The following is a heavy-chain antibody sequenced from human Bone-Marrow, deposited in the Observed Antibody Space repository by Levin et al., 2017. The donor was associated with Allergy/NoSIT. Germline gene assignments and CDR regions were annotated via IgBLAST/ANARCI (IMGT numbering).Heavy chain of an antibody. CDR1: GFTFSSYT. D-gene: IGHD3-16*02. CDR2: LSGSGGNT. V-gene: IGHV3-23*01. Sequence: PGGSLRLSCAGSGFTFSSYTMGWVRQAPGKGLEWVSALSGSGGNTYYADSVQGRFTISRDNSKNALYLQMNSLRAEDTAVYYCAKFPYDYVWGSYRYLYYFDSWGQGTLVTVSS. J-gene: IGHJ4*02. CDR3: AKFPYDYVWGSYRYLYYFDS.